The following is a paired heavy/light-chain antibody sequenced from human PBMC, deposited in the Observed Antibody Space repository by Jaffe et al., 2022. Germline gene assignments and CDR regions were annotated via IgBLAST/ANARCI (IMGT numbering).Heavy chain of an antibody. CDR3: ARDSFWSGSGTYFDDVFDM. CDR1: GGSISNNY. CDR2: IYHSGST. D-gene: IGHD3-10*01. J-gene: IGHJ3*02. V-gene: IGHV4-59*01. Sequence: QVQLQESGPGLVKPSETLSLTCTIFGGSISNNYWSWIRQPPGKGLEWIGHIYHSGSTNYNPSLGGRGTISIDTSNNQFSLKLTSVTAADTAIYYCARDSFWSGSGTYFDDVFDMWGQGTMVTVSS.
Light chain of an antibody. Sequence: QLVLTQSPSASASLGASVKLTCTLSSGHSNYVIAWHQQQPQKGPRFLMKLNRDGSHNKGDGIPDRFSASSSGAERYLTISSLQSEDEGDYYCQTWGPGIRVFGGGTKLTVL. CDR1: SGHSNYV. J-gene: IGLJ2*01. V-gene: IGLV4-69*01. CDR2: LNRDGSH. CDR3: QTWGPGIRV.